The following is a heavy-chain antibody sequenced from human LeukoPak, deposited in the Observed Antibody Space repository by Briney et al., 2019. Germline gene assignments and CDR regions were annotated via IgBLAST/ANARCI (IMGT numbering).Heavy chain of an antibody. CDR1: GDSVSSNSAA. V-gene: IGHV6-1*01. D-gene: IGHD1-14*01. CDR3: VRDDGIGLDAFDV. Sequence: SQTLSLTCAVSGDSVSSNSAAWNWIRQSPSRGLEWLGRTYYRSKWYNDYAVSVKSRITINPDTSMNQFSLQLNSVTPKDTAVYYCVRDDGIGLDAFDVWSPGTMVTVSS. J-gene: IGHJ3*01. CDR2: TYYRSKWYN.